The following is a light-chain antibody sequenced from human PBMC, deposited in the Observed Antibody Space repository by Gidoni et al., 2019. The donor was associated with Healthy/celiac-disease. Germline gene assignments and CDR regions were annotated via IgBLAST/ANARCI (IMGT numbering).Light chain of an antibody. CDR1: SSNSGNNY. CDR2: ENN. J-gene: IGLJ2*01. V-gene: IGLV1-51*02. Sequence: QSVFTQPPSVSAAPGQKVTISCSGSSSNSGNNYVTWYQQHPGTAPKLLIYENNKRPSGIPDRFSGSKSGTSATLGITGLQTGDEADYYCGTWDSSLSAGVFGGGTKLTVL. CDR3: GTWDSSLSAGV.